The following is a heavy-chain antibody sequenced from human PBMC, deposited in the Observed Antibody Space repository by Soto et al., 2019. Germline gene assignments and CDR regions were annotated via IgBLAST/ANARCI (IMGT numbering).Heavy chain of an antibody. CDR1: GYTFTSYY. CDR2: INPSGGST. J-gene: IGHJ4*02. Sequence: QVQLVQSGAEVKKPGASVKVSCKASGYTFTSYYMHWVRQAPGQGLEWMGIINPSGGSTSYAQKFQGRVTMTRDTSTSTVYMELSSLRSEDTAVYYCARVNVGSGSYYIEGFDYWGQGTLVTVSS. V-gene: IGHV1-46*03. CDR3: ARVNVGSGSYYIEGFDY. D-gene: IGHD3-10*01.